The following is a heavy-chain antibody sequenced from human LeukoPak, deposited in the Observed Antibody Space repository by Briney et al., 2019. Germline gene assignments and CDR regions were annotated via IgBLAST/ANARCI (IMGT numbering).Heavy chain of an antibody. J-gene: IGHJ4*02. D-gene: IGHD1-26*01. CDR2: IKQDGSEK. CDR1: GFTFSSYW. CDR3: ARETAVGATKGRFDY. Sequence: GGSLRLSCAASGFTFSSYWMSWVRQAPGKGLEWVANIKQDGSEKYYVDSVKGRFTISRDNAKNSLYLQMNSLRAEDTAVYYCARETAVGATKGRFDYWGQGTLVTVSS. V-gene: IGHV3-7*01.